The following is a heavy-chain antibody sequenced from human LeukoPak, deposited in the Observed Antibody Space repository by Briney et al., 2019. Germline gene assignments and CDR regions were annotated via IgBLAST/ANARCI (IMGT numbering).Heavy chain of an antibody. J-gene: IGHJ4*02. D-gene: IGHD6-13*01. V-gene: IGHV3-30*02. CDR1: RFTFSSYG. CDR3: AKDQGYDTGYSSSWYFDY. Sequence: SGGSLRLSCAASRFTFSSYGMHWVRQAPGKGLQWVAYIRYDGSNQYYADSAKGRFTISRDNSKNTLYLQMNSLRAEDTAVYYCAKDQGYDTGYSSSWYFDYWGQGTLVTVSS. CDR2: IRYDGSNQ.